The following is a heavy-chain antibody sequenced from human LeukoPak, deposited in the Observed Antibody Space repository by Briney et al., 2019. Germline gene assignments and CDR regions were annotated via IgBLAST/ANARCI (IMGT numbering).Heavy chain of an antibody. D-gene: IGHD6-19*01. V-gene: IGHV1-69*06. CDR3: ARGYSSGHYYYYVDV. J-gene: IGHJ6*03. CDR2: IIPIFGTA. Sequence: GASVKVSCKASGGTFSSYAISWVRQAPGQGLEWMGGIIPIFGTANYAQKFQGRVTITADKSTSTAYMELSSLRSEDTAVYYCARGYSSGHYYYYVDVWGKGTTVTVSS. CDR1: GGTFSSYA.